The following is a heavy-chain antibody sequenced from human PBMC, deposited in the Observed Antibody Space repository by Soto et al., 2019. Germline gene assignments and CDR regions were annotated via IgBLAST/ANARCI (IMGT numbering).Heavy chain of an antibody. Sequence: ASVKVSCKASGGTFSSYAISWVRQAPGQGLEWMGWIHPNTGDTVYAQNFQGRVTLTRDTSISTIYMELGRLTSDDTALYFCTREDFWGQGTLVTVSS. CDR3: TREDF. V-gene: IGHV1-2*02. CDR2: IHPNTGDT. J-gene: IGHJ4*01. CDR1: GGTFSSYA.